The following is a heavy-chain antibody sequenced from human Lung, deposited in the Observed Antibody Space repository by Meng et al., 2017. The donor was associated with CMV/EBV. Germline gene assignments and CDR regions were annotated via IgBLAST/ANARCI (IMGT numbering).Heavy chain of an antibody. CDR2: ISSSGSTI. CDR3: AKIASSSGLDH. J-gene: IGHJ4*02. CDR1: GFIFSDYY. D-gene: IGHD6-25*01. Sequence: SLKISCAVSGFIFSDYYMTWIRQAPGKGLEWLAYISSSGSTIYYADSVKGRFAFSRDNAQNSLFLQMNSLRGEDTAGYYCAKIASSSGLDHWGQGTLVTVSS. V-gene: IGHV3-11*04.